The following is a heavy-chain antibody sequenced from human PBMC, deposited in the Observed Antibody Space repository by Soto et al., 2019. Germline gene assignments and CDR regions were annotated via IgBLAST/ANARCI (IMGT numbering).Heavy chain of an antibody. J-gene: IGHJ4*01. Sequence: QVQLVQAGAEVKKPGASVKVSCKASGYTFTSYDINWVRQATGQGREWMGGMNPNSGNTGYAQKFQGRVSMARTTSISTAYMELSSLRSHDPAVYSCAWETGGANAYSGHRPRVTVSS. CDR1: GYTFTSYD. CDR3: AWETGGANAY. CDR2: MNPNSGNT. V-gene: IGHV1-8*01. D-gene: IGHD1-26*01.